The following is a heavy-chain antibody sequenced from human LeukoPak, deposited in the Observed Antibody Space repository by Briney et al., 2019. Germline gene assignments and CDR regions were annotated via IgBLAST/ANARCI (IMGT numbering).Heavy chain of an antibody. J-gene: IGHJ3*02. V-gene: IGHV4-59*01. D-gene: IGHD6-6*01. CDR3: ARGVRARHDAFDI. Sequence: PSETLSLTCTVSGGSISSYYWSWIRQPPGKGLEWIGYIYYSGSTNYSPSLKSRVTISVDTSKNQFSLKLSSVTAADTAVYYCARGVRARHDAFDIWGQGTMVTVSS. CDR1: GGSISSYY. CDR2: IYYSGST.